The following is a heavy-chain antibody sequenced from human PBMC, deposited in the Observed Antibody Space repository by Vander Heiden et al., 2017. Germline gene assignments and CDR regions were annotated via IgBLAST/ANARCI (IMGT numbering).Heavy chain of an antibody. CDR2: IYWDDDK. Sequence: QITLKESGPTVVKPTQTLTLTCTFSEFSLSTNGVGVGWLRQPPGRALEWLAVIYWDDDKVYSPSLKNRLTITKDTSKNQVGLAMANMDPVDTATYYCARTLRFTIFGIYQFDHWGPGTLVTVSS. CDR1: EFSLSTNGVG. J-gene: IGHJ4*02. V-gene: IGHV2-5*02. CDR3: ARTLRFTIFGIYQFDH. D-gene: IGHD3-3*01.